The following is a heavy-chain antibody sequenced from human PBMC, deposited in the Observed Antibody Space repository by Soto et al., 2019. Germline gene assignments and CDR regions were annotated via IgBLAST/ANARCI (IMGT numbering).Heavy chain of an antibody. CDR2: IYSGSTT. CDR3: TRGGVPAAGGPRWY. V-gene: IGHV3-66*01. J-gene: IGHJ4*02. Sequence: VQLVESGGGLVQPGGSLRLSCAASGFIGSGNYMTLVRQAPGKGLEGVSVIYSGSTTYYAASVKGRFTISTDNSKNTLYLQMNSLRVEDTAVYYCTRGGVPAAGGPRWYGCQGTLVTVSA. D-gene: IGHD6-13*01. CDR1: GFIGSGNY.